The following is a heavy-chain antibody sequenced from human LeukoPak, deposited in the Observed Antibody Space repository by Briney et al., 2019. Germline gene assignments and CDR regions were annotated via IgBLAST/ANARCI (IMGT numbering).Heavy chain of an antibody. CDR3: AKDSFLRGTPWS. J-gene: IGHJ5*02. Sequence: GGSLRLSRAASGFTFSSYAMSWVRQAPGKGLEWVSAISGSGGSTYYADSVKGRFTISRDNSKNTLYLQMNSLRAEDTAVYYCAKDSFLRGTPWSWGQGTLVTVSS. CDR1: GFTFSSYA. D-gene: IGHD3-10*01. V-gene: IGHV3-23*01. CDR2: ISGSGGST.